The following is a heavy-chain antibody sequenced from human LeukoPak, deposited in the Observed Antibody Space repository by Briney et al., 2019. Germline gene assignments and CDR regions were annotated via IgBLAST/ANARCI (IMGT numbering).Heavy chain of an antibody. CDR2: IKQDGSEK. D-gene: IGHD2-2*01. Sequence: PGGSLRLSCAASGFTLSTFWMSWVRQAPGKGLEGVANIKQDGSEKYYVDSVRGRFTISRDNAKNSLFLQMNSLRVEDTAVYYCARDLTRVIAAATIDYWGQGTQVTVSS. V-gene: IGHV3-7*01. CDR3: ARDLTRVIAAATIDY. J-gene: IGHJ4*02. CDR1: GFTLSTFW.